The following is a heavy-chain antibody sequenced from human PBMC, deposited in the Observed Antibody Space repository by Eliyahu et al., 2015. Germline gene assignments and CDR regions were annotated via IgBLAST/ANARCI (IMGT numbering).Heavy chain of an antibody. V-gene: IGHV3-23*04. Sequence: EVQLVESGGGLVQXGGSLXLSCAXSGFPXSSYAMSWVRQAPGKGLXWVSGINDNGGSTYYADSVKGRFTISRDKSTNTLYLQMNSLRAEDTAVYYCAKEHLGGMTGTPFDYWGQGTLVTVSS. CDR3: AKEHLGGMTGTPFDY. CDR1: GFPXSSYA. J-gene: IGHJ4*02. CDR2: INDNGGST. D-gene: IGHD1-7*01.